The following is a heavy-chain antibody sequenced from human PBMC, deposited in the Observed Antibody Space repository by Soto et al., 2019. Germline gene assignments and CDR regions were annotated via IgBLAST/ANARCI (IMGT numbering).Heavy chain of an antibody. Sequence: QVQLVQSGAEVKKPGASVKVSCKASGYTFTSHGISWVRQAPGQGLEWMGWVSGYNGITNYAQKFQGRVTMTTDTSTTTAYRELRSLTSDDTAVYYCARDLGAKVYYWGQGTLVTVSS. CDR3: ARDLGAKVYY. J-gene: IGHJ4*02. CDR2: VSGYNGIT. V-gene: IGHV1-18*01. D-gene: IGHD3-16*01. CDR1: GYTFTSHG.